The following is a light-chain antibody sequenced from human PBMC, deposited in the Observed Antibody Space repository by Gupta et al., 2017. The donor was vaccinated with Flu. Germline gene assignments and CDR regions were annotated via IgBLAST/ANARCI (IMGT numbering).Light chain of an antibody. Sequence: GERATLSCRASQSASSSSLAWYQQKPGQAPRLLIYGASNRATGIPDRFSGSGSGTDFTLTISRLEPEDVAVYYCQDYGSSRTFGQGTTVEIK. CDR2: GAS. CDR1: QSASSSS. V-gene: IGKV3-20*01. CDR3: QDYGSSRT. J-gene: IGKJ1*01.